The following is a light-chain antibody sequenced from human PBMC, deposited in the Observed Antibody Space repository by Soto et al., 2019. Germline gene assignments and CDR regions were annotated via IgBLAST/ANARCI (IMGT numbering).Light chain of an antibody. J-gene: IGKJ5*01. V-gene: IGKV1-39*01. CDR1: QSVSSY. CDR3: QQSFSTPT. CDR2: ATS. Sequence: DIQMTQSPYSLSASVGDRVTITCRASQSVSSYINWYQQRPGKVPKLLIYATSSLQSGAPSRFSGSGSGTDFTLTISSLQPEDFATYYCQQSFSTPTFGQGTRLELK.